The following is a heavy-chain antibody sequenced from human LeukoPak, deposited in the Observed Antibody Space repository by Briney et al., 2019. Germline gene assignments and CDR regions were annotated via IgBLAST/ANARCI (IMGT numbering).Heavy chain of an antibody. D-gene: IGHD4-11*01. Sequence: SVKVSCKASGGTFSSYAISWVRQAPGQGLEWMGGIIPIFGTANYAQKFQGRVTITADESTSTAYMELSSLRSEDTAVYCCASPSNSRDVYFDYWGQGTLVTVSS. CDR1: GGTFSSYA. CDR2: IIPIFGTA. CDR3: ASPSNSRDVYFDY. V-gene: IGHV1-69*01. J-gene: IGHJ4*02.